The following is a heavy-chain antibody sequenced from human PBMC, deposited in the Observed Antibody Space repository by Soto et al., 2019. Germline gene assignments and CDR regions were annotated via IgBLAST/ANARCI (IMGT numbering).Heavy chain of an antibody. V-gene: IGHV2-5*01. Sequence: SGPTLVNPTQTLTLTCSVSGISVPASGKSLGWIRQPPGKAPEWLALTYQYSPSLQNRVMFTKDTSKNQVVLTMTNVDPGDTATYYCTLRDDSSTGPIYWGQGIQVTVSS. CDR1: GISVPASGKS. D-gene: IGHD3-16*01. CDR2: TY. CDR3: TLRDDSSTGPIY. J-gene: IGHJ4*02.